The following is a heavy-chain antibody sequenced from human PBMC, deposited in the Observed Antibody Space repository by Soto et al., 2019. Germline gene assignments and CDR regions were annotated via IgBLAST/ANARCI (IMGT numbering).Heavy chain of an antibody. CDR2: IHHSGTT. CDR1: GGSISGVGYY. Sequence: QLQLQESGPGLVEPSQTLSLTCTVSGGSISGVGYYWGWIRQHPGKGLEWIGYIHHSGTTYYNPSLKSRRTISVDTSKTQFSLKLSSVTAADTAVYYCARAWTAGAGWANWVDLWGQGTLVTVSS. D-gene: IGHD6-13*01. J-gene: IGHJ5*02. V-gene: IGHV4-31*03. CDR3: ARAWTAGAGWANWVDL.